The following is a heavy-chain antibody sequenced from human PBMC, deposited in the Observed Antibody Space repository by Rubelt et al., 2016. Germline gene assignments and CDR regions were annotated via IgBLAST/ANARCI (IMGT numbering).Heavy chain of an antibody. V-gene: IGHV4-34*01. CDR3: ARGLFPGIAGLCC. Sequence: QVQLQQWGAGLLKPSETLSLTCAVYGGSFSGYYWSWIRQPPGKGLEWIGEINHSGSANYNPSLQTRVPISVDTSKNQFSLKLSSVTAADTAVYYCARGLFPGIAGLCCWGQGTLVTVSS. CDR2: INHSGSA. J-gene: IGHJ4*02. D-gene: IGHD6-13*01. CDR1: GGSFSGYY.